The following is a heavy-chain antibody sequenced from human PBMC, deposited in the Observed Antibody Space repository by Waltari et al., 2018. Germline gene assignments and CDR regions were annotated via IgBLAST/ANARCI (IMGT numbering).Heavy chain of an antibody. V-gene: IGHV3-74*01. CDR1: GFTFSIYW. CDR2: INFDGSIT. Sequence: VQLEESGGCLVQPGGSLRLCCAGAGFTFSIYWLDWVRQAPGKGLVWVSRINFDGSITNYADSVKGRFTISRDNAKNTLYLQMSSLRAEDTAVYYCVLGEKYFDFWGQGTLVTVSS. J-gene: IGHJ4*02. CDR3: VLGEKYFDF.